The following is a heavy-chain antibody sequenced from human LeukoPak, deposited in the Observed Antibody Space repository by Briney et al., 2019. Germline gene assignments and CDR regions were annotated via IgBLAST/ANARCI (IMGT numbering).Heavy chain of an antibody. CDR3: ARGYGSGSYFDK. J-gene: IGHJ1*01. D-gene: IGHD3-10*01. CDR1: GFTFSDFA. V-gene: IGHV3-33*01. CDR2: IWYEGHST. Sequence: PGGSLRLSCAASGFTFSDFAMHWVRQAPGKGLEWLALIWYEGHSTYYADSVKGGFTISRDDAKNTLYIQMNTLSAAATAVYFCARGYGSGSYFDKWGQGTLVTVSS.